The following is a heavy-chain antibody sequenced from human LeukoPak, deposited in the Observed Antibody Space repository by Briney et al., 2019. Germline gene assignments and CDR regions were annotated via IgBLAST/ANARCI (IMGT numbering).Heavy chain of an antibody. D-gene: IGHD2-21*01. Sequence: ASVKVSCKASGYTFTDYYIHWVRQAPGHGLEWMGWVNPHSGGTNFAQGFRGRVTMTRDTSVTTAYLEVNSLESDDTAIYYCAVAPGDYWGQGTLVSVSA. V-gene: IGHV1-2*02. CDR3: AVAPGDY. CDR1: GYTFTDYY. J-gene: IGHJ4*02. CDR2: VNPHSGGT.